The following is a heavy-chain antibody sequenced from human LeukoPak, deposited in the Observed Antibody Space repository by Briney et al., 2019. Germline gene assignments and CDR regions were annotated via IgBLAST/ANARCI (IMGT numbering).Heavy chain of an antibody. V-gene: IGHV4-39*07. CDR1: GGSISSSSYY. Sequence: RPSETLSLTCTVSGGSISSSSYYWGWIRQPPGKGLEWIGSISHSGTTYYNPSFKSRITISLDTSKNQFSLKLRSVTAADTAFYYCEREGDVLGATIDSWGQGTLVTVSS. D-gene: IGHD1-26*01. CDR3: EREGDVLGATIDS. J-gene: IGHJ4*02. CDR2: ISHSGTT.